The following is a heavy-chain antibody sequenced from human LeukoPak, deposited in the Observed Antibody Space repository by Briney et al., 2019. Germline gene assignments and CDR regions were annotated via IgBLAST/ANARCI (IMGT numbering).Heavy chain of an antibody. CDR3: AVYSDFWNGYFSEDCVDS. Sequence: SEALSLTCTVSGGSVSTTSYYWGWIRQPPGKGLEWIGSIYYSGSTYNNPSLKSRVTISVDTSKNQFSLNLSSVTAADPAVYYCAVYSDFWNGYFSEDCVDSWGQGTLVTVSS. V-gene: IGHV4-39*01. CDR2: IYYSGST. J-gene: IGHJ5*01. D-gene: IGHD3-3*01. CDR1: GGSVSTTSYY.